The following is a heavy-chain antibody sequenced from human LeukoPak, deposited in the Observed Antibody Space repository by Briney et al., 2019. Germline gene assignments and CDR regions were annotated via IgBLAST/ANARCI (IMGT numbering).Heavy chain of an antibody. CDR2: IYPDDFDT. Sequence: GESLNLSCKGSGYSFTTYCIGWARQLPGKGLEWMGIIYPDDFDTRYSPSFQGQVTISAHKSISTAYLQWSSLKASDTAMYYCARLPTVTSNRIHVGMDVWGQGTTVTVSS. D-gene: IGHD4-17*01. V-gene: IGHV5-51*01. CDR3: ARLPTVTSNRIHVGMDV. CDR1: GYSFTTYC. J-gene: IGHJ6*02.